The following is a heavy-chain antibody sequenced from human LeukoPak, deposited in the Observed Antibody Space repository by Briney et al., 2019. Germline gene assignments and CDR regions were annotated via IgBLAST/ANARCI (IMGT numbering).Heavy chain of an antibody. D-gene: IGHD2-2*02. CDR3: ASLHCSSTSCYNNWFDP. CDR1: GGSISSYY. J-gene: IGHJ5*02. Sequence: PSETLSLTCTVSGGSISSYYWSWIRQPAGKGLEWIGRIYTSGSTSYNPSLKSRVTMSVDTSKNQFSLTLSSVTAADTAVYYCASLHCSSTSCYNNWFDPWGQGTLVTVSS. CDR2: IYTSGST. V-gene: IGHV4-4*07.